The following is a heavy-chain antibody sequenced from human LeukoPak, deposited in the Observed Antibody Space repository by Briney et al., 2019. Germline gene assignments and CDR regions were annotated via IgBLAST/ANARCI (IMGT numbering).Heavy chain of an antibody. D-gene: IGHD4-17*01. V-gene: IGHV4-4*07. CDR1: GGSISSYY. J-gene: IGHJ4*02. CDR3: ARSKWGYGDYGGEFDY. CDR2: IYTSGST. Sequence: SETLSLTCTVSGGSISSYYWSWIRQPAGKGLEWIGRIYTSGSTNYNPSLKSRVTMSVDTSKNQFSLKLSSVTAADTAVYYCARSKWGYGDYGGEFDYWGQGTLVTVSS.